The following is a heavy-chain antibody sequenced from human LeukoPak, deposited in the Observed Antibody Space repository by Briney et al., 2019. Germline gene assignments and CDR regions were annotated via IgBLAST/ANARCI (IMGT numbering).Heavy chain of an antibody. Sequence: GASVKVSCKASGGTFSSYAISWVRQAPGQGLEWMGRIIPIFGTANYAQKFQGRVTITTDEPTSTAYMELSSLRSEGTAVYYCARDSAAEWELPMWHAFDIWGQGTMVTVSS. V-gene: IGHV1-69*05. J-gene: IGHJ3*02. CDR3: ARDSAAEWELPMWHAFDI. CDR2: IIPIFGTA. D-gene: IGHD1-26*01. CDR1: GGTFSSYA.